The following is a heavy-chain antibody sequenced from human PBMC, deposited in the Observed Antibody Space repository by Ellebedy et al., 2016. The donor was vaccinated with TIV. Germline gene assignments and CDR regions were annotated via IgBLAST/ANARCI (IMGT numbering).Heavy chain of an antibody. J-gene: IGHJ4*02. V-gene: IGHV3-23*01. D-gene: IGHD6-19*01. CDR1: GFTFSRYA. Sequence: GESLKISCAASGFTFSRYAMSWVRQAPGKGLEWVSAITGSGGDRYYADSVNGRFTISRDNSKNTLSLQMNSLRVEDTAVYYCAKDLSSDYSSGWYDYWGQGTLVTVSS. CDR3: AKDLSSDYSSGWYDY. CDR2: ITGSGGDR.